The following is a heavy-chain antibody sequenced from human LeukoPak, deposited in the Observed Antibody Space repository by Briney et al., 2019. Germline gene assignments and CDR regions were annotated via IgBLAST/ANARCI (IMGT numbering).Heavy chain of an antibody. CDR3: ARDTARITIFGVAKYMDV. D-gene: IGHD3-3*01. V-gene: IGHV1-2*02. CDR1: GYTFTGYY. CDR2: INPNSGGT. Sequence: ASVKVSCKASGYTFTGYYMHWVRRAPGQGLEWMGWINPNSGGTNYAQKFQGRVTMTRDTSISTAYMELSRLRSDDTAVYYCARDTARITIFGVAKYMDVWGKGTTVTVSS. J-gene: IGHJ6*03.